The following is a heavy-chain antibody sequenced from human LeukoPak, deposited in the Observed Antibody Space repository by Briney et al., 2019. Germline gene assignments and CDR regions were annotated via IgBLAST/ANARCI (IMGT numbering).Heavy chain of an antibody. CDR2: ISGSGGST. D-gene: IGHD3-22*01. CDR3: ARDQYYYDSSGYCPFDY. Sequence: GGSLRLSCAASGFTFSSYWMSWVRQAPGKGLEWVSAISGSGGSTYYADSVKGRFTISRDNAKNSLYLQMNSLRAEDTAVYYCARDQYYYDSSGYCPFDYWGQGTLVTVSS. J-gene: IGHJ4*02. V-gene: IGHV3-23*01. CDR1: GFTFSSYW.